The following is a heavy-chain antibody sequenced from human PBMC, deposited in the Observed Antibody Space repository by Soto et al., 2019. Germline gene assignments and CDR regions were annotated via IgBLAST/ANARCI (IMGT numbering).Heavy chain of an antibody. CDR1: GYTFIRYG. J-gene: IGHJ4*02. V-gene: IGHV1-18*01. CDR2: TSPYSGNT. CDR3: ARGGATDPLLD. D-gene: IGHD5-12*01. Sequence: GASVKVSCKASGYTFIRYGITWVRQAPGQGLEWMGWTSPYSGNTKYTQKLLRRVTMTTDTSTSTAYMELRSLRSDDTAVYYCARGGATDPLLDWGQGTLVNVSS.